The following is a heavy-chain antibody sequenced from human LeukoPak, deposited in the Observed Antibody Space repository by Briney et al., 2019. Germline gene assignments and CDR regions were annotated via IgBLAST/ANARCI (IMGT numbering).Heavy chain of an antibody. CDR3: ARDHWGDRDAFDI. J-gene: IGHJ3*02. CDR1: GGSISSSSYY. V-gene: IGHV4-39*07. Sequence: PSETLSLTCTVSGGSISSSSYYWGWIRQPPGKGLEWIGSIYYSGSTYYNPSLKSRVTISVDTSKNQFSLKLSSVTAADTAVYYCARDHWGDRDAFDIWGQGTMVTVSS. CDR2: IYYSGST. D-gene: IGHD2-21*02.